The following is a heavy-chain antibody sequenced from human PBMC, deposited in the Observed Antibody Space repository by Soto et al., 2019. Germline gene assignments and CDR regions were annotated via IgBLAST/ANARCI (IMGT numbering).Heavy chain of an antibody. V-gene: IGHV3-7*01. Sequence: EVQLVESGGGLVQPGGSLRLSCTASRFTFSDSWMTWVRQAPGKGLEWVARIKTDESEKKYADSVKGRFSISRDNAKNSMYLQMDSLRGEDTAVYYCVRGGSNYASWGQGTLVTVSS. CDR2: IKTDESEK. CDR3: VRGGSNYAS. D-gene: IGHD4-4*01. CDR1: RFTFSDSW. J-gene: IGHJ5*02.